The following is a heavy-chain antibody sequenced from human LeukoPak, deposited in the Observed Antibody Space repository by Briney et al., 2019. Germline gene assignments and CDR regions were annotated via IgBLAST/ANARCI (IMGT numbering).Heavy chain of an antibody. D-gene: IGHD5-18*01. CDR3: ARGTRGYSYGFDY. V-gene: IGHV3-30*02. Sequence: PGGSLRLSCAASGFTFSTYGMHWVRQAPGKGLEWVAFIRYDGRNKYYADSVKGRFTISRDNSKNTLCLQMNSLRAEDTAVYYCARGTRGYSYGFDYWGQGTLVTVSS. J-gene: IGHJ4*02. CDR1: GFTFSTYG. CDR2: IRYDGRNK.